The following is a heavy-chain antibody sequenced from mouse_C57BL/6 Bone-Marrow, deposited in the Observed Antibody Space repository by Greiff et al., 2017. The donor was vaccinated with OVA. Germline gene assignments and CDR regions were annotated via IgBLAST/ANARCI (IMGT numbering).Heavy chain of an antibody. CDR2: IDPSDSYT. J-gene: IGHJ3*01. V-gene: IGHV1-50*01. CDR3: ARGLRWFAY. CDR1: GYTFTSYW. Sequence: QVQLQQPGAELVKPGASVKLSCKASGYTFTSYWMQWVKQRPGQGLEWIGEIDPSDSYTNYNQKFKGKATLTVDTSSSTAYMQLSSLTSEDSAVYYCARGLRWFAYWGQGTLVTVS. D-gene: IGHD2-4*01.